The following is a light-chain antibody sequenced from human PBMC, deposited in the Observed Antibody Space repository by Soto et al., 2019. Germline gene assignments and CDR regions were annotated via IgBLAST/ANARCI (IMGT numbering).Light chain of an antibody. CDR2: GAS. CDR3: QKYGTSPPT. J-gene: IGKJ1*01. Sequence: IVLTQSPGTLSLSPGERTTLSCRASQSISRYLAWYQQKPGQGPRLLIYGASSRATGTPDRFSGSASGTDFTHTIKRLEPEDLALYYCQKYGTSPPTFGQGTKVEI. V-gene: IGKV3-20*01. CDR1: QSISRY.